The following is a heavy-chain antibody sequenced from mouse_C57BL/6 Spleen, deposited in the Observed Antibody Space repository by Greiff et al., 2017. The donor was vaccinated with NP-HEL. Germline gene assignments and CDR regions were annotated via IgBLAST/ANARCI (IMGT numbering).Heavy chain of an antibody. J-gene: IGHJ4*01. D-gene: IGHD1-1*01. CDR1: GYTFTSYG. V-gene: IGHV1-81*01. Sequence: QVQLQQSGAELARPGASVKLSCKASGYTFTSYGISWVKQRPGQGLEWIGEIYPRSGNTYYNEKFKGKATLTADKSSSTAYMELRSLTSEDSAVYFCAKKEFTTVDAMDYWGQGTSVTVSS. CDR2: IYPRSGNT. CDR3: AKKEFTTVDAMDY.